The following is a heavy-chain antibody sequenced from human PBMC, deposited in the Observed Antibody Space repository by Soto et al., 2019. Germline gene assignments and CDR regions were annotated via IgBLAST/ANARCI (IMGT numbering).Heavy chain of an antibody. V-gene: IGHV3-9*01. Sequence: GGSLRLSCAASGFTFDDYVMHWVRQAPGKGLEWVSGISWNSGSIDYADSVKGRFTISRDNAKNSLYLQMNSLRAEDTALYYCAKDQSSSRPFDKWGQGTMVTVS. CDR1: GFTFDDYV. J-gene: IGHJ3*02. D-gene: IGHD6-13*01. CDR3: AKDQSSSRPFDK. CDR2: ISWNSGSI.